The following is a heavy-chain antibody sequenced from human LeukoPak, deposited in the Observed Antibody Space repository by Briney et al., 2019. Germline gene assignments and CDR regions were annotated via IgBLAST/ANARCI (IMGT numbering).Heavy chain of an antibody. CDR3: ARPAGDFWSGYYRY. V-gene: IGHV4-34*01. CDR1: GGSFSGYY. Sequence: SETLSLTCAVYGGSFSGYYWSWIRQPPGKGLEWIGEINHSGSTNYNPSLKSRVTISVDTSKNQFSLKLSSVTAADTAVYYCARPAGDFWSGYYRYWGQGTLVTVSS. CDR2: INHSGST. D-gene: IGHD3-3*01. J-gene: IGHJ4*02.